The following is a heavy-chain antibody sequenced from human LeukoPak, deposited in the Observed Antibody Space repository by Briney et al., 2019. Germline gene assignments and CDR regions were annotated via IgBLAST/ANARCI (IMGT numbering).Heavy chain of an antibody. V-gene: IGHV1-18*01. Sequence: ASVKVSCKASGYTFTSYGISWVRQAPGQGLEWMGWISAYNGNTNYAQKLQGRVTMTTDTSTSTAYMELRSLRSDDTAVYYCARRVVPAAIGMVGNWFDPWGQGTLVTVSS. D-gene: IGHD2-2*01. CDR2: ISAYNGNT. J-gene: IGHJ5*02. CDR1: GYTFTSYG. CDR3: ARRVVPAAIGMVGNWFDP.